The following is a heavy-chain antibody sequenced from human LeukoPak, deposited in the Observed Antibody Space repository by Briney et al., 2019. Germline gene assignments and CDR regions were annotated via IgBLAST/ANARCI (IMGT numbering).Heavy chain of an antibody. V-gene: IGHV4-38-2*02. J-gene: IGHJ4*02. CDR2: VFHSGST. CDR3: ARGNIWAF. CDR1: GYSISSGFY. Sequence: SETLSLTCTVSGYSISSGFYWGWIRQAPGMGLEWIGSVFHSGSTFLNPSLKSRVSMSVDTSKNQFSLKLTSVAAADTAVYYCARGNIWAFWGQGTLVTVSS. D-gene: IGHD3-16*01.